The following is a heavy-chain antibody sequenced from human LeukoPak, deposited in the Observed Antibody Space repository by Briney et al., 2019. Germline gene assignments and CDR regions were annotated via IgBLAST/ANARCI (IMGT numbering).Heavy chain of an antibody. CDR1: GGSISSYY. V-gene: IGHV4-59*08. J-gene: IGHJ4*02. CDR2: IYYSGST. D-gene: IGHD2-15*01. Sequence: SETLCLTCTVSGGSISSYYWSWIRQPPGKGLEWIGYIYYSGSTNYNPSLKSRVTISVDTSKNQFSLKLSSVTAADTAVYYCARNSCPSGSCYDNRGYFDYWGQGTLVTVSS. CDR3: ARNSCPSGSCYDNRGYFDY.